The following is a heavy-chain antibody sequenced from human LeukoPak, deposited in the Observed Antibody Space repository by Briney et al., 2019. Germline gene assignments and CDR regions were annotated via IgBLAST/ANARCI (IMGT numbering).Heavy chain of an antibody. CDR2: VDYSGTI. CDR3: ARGRLARIPYFDS. J-gene: IGHJ4*02. Sequence: PSETPSLTCSVFGGSISSGSHFWSWIRQLPGKGLEWLGYVDYSGTIYYNSSLEGRLTLSVDTSNNQFSLDLRSMTAADTAVYYCARGRLARIPYFDSWGQGALVAVSS. CDR1: GGSISSGSHF. V-gene: IGHV4-31*03. D-gene: IGHD6-19*01.